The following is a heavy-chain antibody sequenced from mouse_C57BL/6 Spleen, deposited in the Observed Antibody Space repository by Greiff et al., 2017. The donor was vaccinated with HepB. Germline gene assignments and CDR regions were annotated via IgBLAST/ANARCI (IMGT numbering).Heavy chain of an antibody. CDR1: GYTFTDYE. J-gene: IGHJ2*01. D-gene: IGHD2-12*01. V-gene: IGHV1-15*01. CDR2: IDPETGGT. CDR3: TRGEYYSCYFDY. Sequence: QVQLQQSGAELVRPGASVTLSCKASGYTFTDYEMHWVKQTPVHGLEWIGAIDPETGGTAYNQKFKGKAILTADKSSSTAYMELRSLTSEDSAVYYCTRGEYYSCYFDYWGQGTTLTVSS.